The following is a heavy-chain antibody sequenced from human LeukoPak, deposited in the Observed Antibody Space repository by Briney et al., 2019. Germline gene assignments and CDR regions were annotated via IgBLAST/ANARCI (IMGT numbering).Heavy chain of an antibody. V-gene: IGHV3-30*02. CDR2: IRNDGSNK. CDR3: ATTTPPNKPYYYYYMDV. CDR1: GFTFGSYG. Sequence: GGSLRLSCAASGFTFGSYGMHWVRQAPGKGLEWVTFIRNDGSNKYYADSVKGRFTISRDNSKNTLYLQMNTLRAEDTAVYYCATTTPPNKPYYYYYMDVWGKGTTVTISS. J-gene: IGHJ6*03. D-gene: IGHD1/OR15-1a*01.